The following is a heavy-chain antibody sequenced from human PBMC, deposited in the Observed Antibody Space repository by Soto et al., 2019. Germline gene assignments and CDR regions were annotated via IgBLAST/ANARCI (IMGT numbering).Heavy chain of an antibody. CDR3: ARSPFMITFGGVIVNSYYYYYMDV. Sequence: SETLSLTCTVSGGSISSSSYYWCWIRQPPGKGLEWIGSIYYSGSTYYNPSLKSRVTISVDTSKNQFSLKLSSVTAADTAVYYCARSPFMITFGGVIVNSYYYYYMDVWGKGTTVTVSS. D-gene: IGHD3-16*02. CDR2: IYYSGST. CDR1: GGSISSSSYY. V-gene: IGHV4-39*01. J-gene: IGHJ6*03.